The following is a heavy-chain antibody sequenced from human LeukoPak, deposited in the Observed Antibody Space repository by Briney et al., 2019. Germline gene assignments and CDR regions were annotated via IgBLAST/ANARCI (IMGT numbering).Heavy chain of an antibody. CDR2: IFYSGTT. V-gene: IGHV4-59*08. D-gene: IGHD2-21*02. J-gene: IGHJ4*02. CDR1: GGSVSGYY. Sequence: SETLSLTCTVPGGSVSGYYWSWIRQSPGKGLEWIGYIFYSGTTLYSPSLKSRVTMSVDTSENQFSLKLTSVTAADTAVYYCARHDVVPVIRRGFDFWGQGILVTVSS. CDR3: ARHDVVPVIRRGFDF.